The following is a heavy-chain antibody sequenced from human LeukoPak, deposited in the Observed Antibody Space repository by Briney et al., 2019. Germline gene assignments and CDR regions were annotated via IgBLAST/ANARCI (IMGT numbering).Heavy chain of an antibody. D-gene: IGHD3-10*01. CDR1: GGSISSSNW. V-gene: IGHV4-4*02. J-gene: IGHJ4*02. CDR2: INHSGST. Sequence: SETLSLTCAVSGGSISSSNWWSWVRQPPGQGLEWIGEINHSGSTNYNPSLKSRVTISVDTSKNQFSLKLGSVTAADTAVYYCARGRGVKPLLLFGSGSATDYWGQGTLVTVSS. CDR3: ARGRGVKPLLLFGSGSATDY.